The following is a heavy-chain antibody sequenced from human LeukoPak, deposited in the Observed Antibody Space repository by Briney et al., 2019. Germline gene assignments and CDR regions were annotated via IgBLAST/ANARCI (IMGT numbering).Heavy chain of an antibody. CDR3: ARDSPTAAQTVVVAVDY. D-gene: IGHD2-15*01. Sequence: ASVKVSCKASGGTFSSYAISWVRQAPGQGLEWMGRIIPILGIANYAQKFQGRVTITAATSPRTAYMELSSLRSEDTAVSYCARDSPTAAQTVVVAVDYWGQGTLVTVSS. J-gene: IGHJ4*02. V-gene: IGHV1-69*04. CDR2: IIPILGIA. CDR1: GGTFSSYA.